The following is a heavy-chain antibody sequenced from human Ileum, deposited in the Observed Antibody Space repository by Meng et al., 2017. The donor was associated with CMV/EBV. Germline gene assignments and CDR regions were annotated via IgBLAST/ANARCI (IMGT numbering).Heavy chain of an antibody. J-gene: IGHJ4*02. CDR2: INHSGST. Sequence: TLSLTCAVYGGSFSGYYWSWIRQPPGKGLEWIGEINHSGSTNYNPSLKSRVTISVDTSKNQFSLKLSSVTAADTAVYYCARGGGNTHYWGQGTLVTVSS. D-gene: IGHD4-23*01. CDR3: ARGGGNTHY. V-gene: IGHV4-34*01. CDR1: GGSFSGYY.